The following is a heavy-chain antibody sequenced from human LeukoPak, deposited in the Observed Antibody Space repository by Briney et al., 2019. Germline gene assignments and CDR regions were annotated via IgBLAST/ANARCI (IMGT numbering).Heavy chain of an antibody. CDR1: GYSFTSYW. Sequence: GESLKISCKGSGYSFTSYWIGWVRQMPGKGLEWMGIIYPGDSDTRYSPSFQGQVTISADKSISTAYLQWSSLKASDTAMYYCAIYHWNDGDWFDPWRQGTLVTVSS. CDR3: AIYHWNDGDWFDP. D-gene: IGHD1-1*01. V-gene: IGHV5-51*01. CDR2: IYPGDSDT. J-gene: IGHJ5*02.